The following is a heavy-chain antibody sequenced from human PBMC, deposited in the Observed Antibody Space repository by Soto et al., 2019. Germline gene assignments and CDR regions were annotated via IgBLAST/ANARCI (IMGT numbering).Heavy chain of an antibody. V-gene: IGHV4-61*01. Sequence: SETLSLACTVSGGSISSDSYYWGWIRQSPEKGLEWIGYIYYSGSTNYNPTLKSRVTISVDTSKSQFSLKLSSVTAADTAAYYCARDRWSSTSGSINWFDPWGQGTLVTVSS. D-gene: IGHD2-2*01. CDR1: GGSISSDSYY. CDR3: ARDRWSSTSGSINWFDP. CDR2: IYYSGST. J-gene: IGHJ5*02.